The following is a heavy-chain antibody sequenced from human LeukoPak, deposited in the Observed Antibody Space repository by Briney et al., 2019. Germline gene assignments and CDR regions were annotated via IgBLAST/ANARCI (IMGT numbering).Heavy chain of an antibody. V-gene: IGHV4-4*07. Sequence: SETLSLTCTVSGGSISSYYWSWIRQPAGKGLEWIGRIYTSGSTNYNPSLKSRVTMSVDTSKNQFSLKLSSVTAADTAVYYCARAPPLVGATAGWFDPWGQGTLVTVSS. CDR1: GGSISSYY. D-gene: IGHD1-26*01. CDR2: IYTSGST. CDR3: ARAPPLVGATAGWFDP. J-gene: IGHJ5*02.